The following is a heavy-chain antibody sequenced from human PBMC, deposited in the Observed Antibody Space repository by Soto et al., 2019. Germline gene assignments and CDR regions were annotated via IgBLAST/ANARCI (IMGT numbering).Heavy chain of an antibody. D-gene: IGHD3-22*01. J-gene: IGHJ5*02. CDR1: GFTFSNYW. CDR2: IKQDGGEK. Sequence: GGSLRLSCAASGFTFSNYWMSWVRQAPGRGLEWVASIKQDGGEKYYMDSVKGRFTISKDNAKNSLYLQLNSLRARDTAVYYCARDTVVDQYHRRFDPWGQGTLVTV. CDR3: ARDTVVDQYHRRFDP. V-gene: IGHV3-7*01.